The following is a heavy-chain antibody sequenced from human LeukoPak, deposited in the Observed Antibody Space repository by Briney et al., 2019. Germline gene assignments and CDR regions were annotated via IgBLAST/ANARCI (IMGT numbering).Heavy chain of an antibody. Sequence: GGPLRLSCAASGFPFSDYYMRWIRQAPGKGVEGVSYISSSCCTIYYADSVKGRFTISRYNAKNSLYLQMNSLRAEDTAVYYCARDGGYCSGGSCYAHYYYYGMDVWGQGTTVTVSS. J-gene: IGHJ6*02. V-gene: IGHV3-11*01. CDR2: ISSSCCTI. CDR1: GFPFSDYY. D-gene: IGHD2-15*01. CDR3: ARDGGYCSGGSCYAHYYYYGMDV.